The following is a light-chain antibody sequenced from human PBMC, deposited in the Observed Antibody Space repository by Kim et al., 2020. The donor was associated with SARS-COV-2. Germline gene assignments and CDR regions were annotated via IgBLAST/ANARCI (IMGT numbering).Light chain of an antibody. CDR3: QTWGTGIV. J-gene: IGLJ3*02. CDR2: LNSDGSH. Sequence: QPVLTQSPSASASLGASVKLTCTLSSGHSSYAIAWHQQQPEKGPRYLMKLNSDGSHSKGDGIPDRFSGSSSGAERYLTISSLQSEDGADYYCQTWGTGIVFGGGTQLTVL. CDR1: SGHSSYA. V-gene: IGLV4-69*01.